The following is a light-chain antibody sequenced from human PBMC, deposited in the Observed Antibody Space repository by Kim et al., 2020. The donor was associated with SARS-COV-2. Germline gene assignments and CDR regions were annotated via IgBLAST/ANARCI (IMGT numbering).Light chain of an antibody. CDR3: RAYYRSMSGWV. V-gene: IGLV1-40*03. Sequence: VTTTCSGSSSNLVVVYKVISYQQLPARAHNLLMYFNSNHHPTVTYRCSGRKYGASASLAITSLQEADEAAYYCRAYYRSMSGWVFGGGTQLTVL. CDR2: FNS. J-gene: IGLJ3*02. CDR1: SSNLVVVYK.